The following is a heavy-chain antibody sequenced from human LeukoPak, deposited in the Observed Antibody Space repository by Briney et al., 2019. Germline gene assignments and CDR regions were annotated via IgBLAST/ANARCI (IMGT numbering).Heavy chain of an antibody. CDR2: INSDGSST. CDR1: GFTFSSYW. CDR3: ARDRVVRGIKTSYYGMDV. D-gene: IGHD3-10*01. J-gene: IGHJ6*02. Sequence: GGSLRLSCAASGFTFSSYWMHWVRQAPGKGLVWVSRINSDGSSTSYPDSVKGRFTISRDNAKNTLYLQMNSLRAEDTAVYYCARDRVVRGIKTSYYGMDVWGQGTTVTVSS. V-gene: IGHV3-74*01.